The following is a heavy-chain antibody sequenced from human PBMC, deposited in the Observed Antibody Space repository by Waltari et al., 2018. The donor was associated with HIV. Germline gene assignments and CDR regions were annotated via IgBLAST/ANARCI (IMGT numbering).Heavy chain of an antibody. Sequence: DYTMHWVRQAPGKGLEWVSLISWDGGSTYYADSVKGRFTISRDNSKNSLYLQMNSLRTEDTALYYCAKDSGNGSGSRGDYWGQGTLVTVSS. CDR2: ISWDGGST. CDR1: DYT. V-gene: IGHV3-43*01. D-gene: IGHD3-10*01. J-gene: IGHJ4*02. CDR3: AKDSGNGSGSRGDY.